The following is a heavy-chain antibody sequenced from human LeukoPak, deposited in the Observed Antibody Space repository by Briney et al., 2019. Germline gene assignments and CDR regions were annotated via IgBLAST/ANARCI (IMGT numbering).Heavy chain of an antibody. Sequence: SXXLSLTXAVSGYSISSGYYWGWIRPPPGKGLEWIGSVYHSGSTYYNPSLKSRVTISVDTSKNQFSLKLSSVTAADTAVYYCARHGNYYDTSQSDPWGQGTLVTVSS. CDR2: VYHSGST. CDR3: ARHGNYYDTSQSDP. D-gene: IGHD3-22*01. J-gene: IGHJ5*02. V-gene: IGHV4-38-2*01. CDR1: GYSISSGYY.